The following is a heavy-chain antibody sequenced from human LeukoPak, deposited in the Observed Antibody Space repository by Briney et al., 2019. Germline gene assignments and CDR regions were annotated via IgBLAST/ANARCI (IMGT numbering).Heavy chain of an antibody. CDR1: GFTFSSYA. J-gene: IGHJ4*02. D-gene: IGHD3-22*01. Sequence: GGSLRLSCAASGFTFSSYAMSWVRQAPGKGLEWVSAISGSGGSTYYTDSVKGRFTISRDNAKNSLYLQMNSLRDEDTAVYYCARGDSSGYYYFIDNWGQGTLVTVSS. V-gene: IGHV3-23*01. CDR2: ISGSGGST. CDR3: ARGDSSGYYYFIDN.